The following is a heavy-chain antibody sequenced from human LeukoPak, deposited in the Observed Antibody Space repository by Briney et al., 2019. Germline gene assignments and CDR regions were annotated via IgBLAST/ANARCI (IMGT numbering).Heavy chain of an antibody. CDR1: GFSLSNFW. D-gene: IGHD6-6*01. V-gene: IGHV3-7*01. CDR2: IKPDGSAT. J-gene: IGHJ5*02. Sequence: GGSLRLSCAASGFSLSNFWMSWVRQAPGKGLEWVANIKPDGSATNYVDSVKGRFTISRDNAKNSLDLQMNSLRAEDTAVYYCARGGGSSSWGQGTLVTVSS. CDR3: ARGGGSSS.